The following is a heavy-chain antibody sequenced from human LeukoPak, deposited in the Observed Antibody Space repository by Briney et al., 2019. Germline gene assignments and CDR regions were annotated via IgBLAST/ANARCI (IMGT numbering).Heavy chain of an antibody. J-gene: IGHJ3*02. V-gene: IGHV4-38-2*02. CDR1: GYSISSGYY. CDR3: ARHGGSSWYWLGGKIDAFDI. CDR2: INHSGST. Sequence: SETLSLTCTVSGYSISSGYYWGWIRQPPGKGLEWIGEINHSGSTNYNPSLKSRVTISVDTSKNQFSLKLSSVTAADTAVYYCARHGGSSWYWLGGKIDAFDIWGQGTMVTVSS. D-gene: IGHD6-13*01.